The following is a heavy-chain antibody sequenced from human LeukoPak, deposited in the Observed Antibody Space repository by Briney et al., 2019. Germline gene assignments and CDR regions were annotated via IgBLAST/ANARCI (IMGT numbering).Heavy chain of an antibody. CDR2: IKQDGSVK. CDR1: GFTFSSYW. J-gene: IGHJ4*02. Sequence: GGSLRLSCAASGFTFSSYWMSWVRQAPGKGLEWVANIKQDGSVKYYVDSVKGRFTIFRDNAKNSLYLQMNSLRAEDTAVYYCARDGIRFWYYFDYWGQGTLVTVSS. CDR3: ARDGIRFWYYFDY. V-gene: IGHV3-7*01. D-gene: IGHD3-3*01.